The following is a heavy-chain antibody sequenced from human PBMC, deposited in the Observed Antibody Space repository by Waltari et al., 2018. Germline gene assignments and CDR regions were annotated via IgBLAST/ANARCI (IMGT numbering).Heavy chain of an antibody. CDR3: AKIPRGDVVVIAKMYFQH. D-gene: IGHD2-21*01. CDR2: ISGSGDST. J-gene: IGHJ1*01. CDR1: GFTFSSYA. Sequence: EVQLVESGGGLVQPGGSLRLSCAASGFTFSSYAMSWVRQAPGKGLEWVSAISGSGDSTYYADSVKGRFTISRDNSKNTLYLQMNSLRAEDTAVYYCAKIPRGDVVVIAKMYFQHWGQGTLVTVSS. V-gene: IGHV3-23*04.